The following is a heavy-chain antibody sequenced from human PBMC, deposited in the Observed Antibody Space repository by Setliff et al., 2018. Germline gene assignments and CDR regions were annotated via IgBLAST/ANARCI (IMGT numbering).Heavy chain of an antibody. CDR1: GGSISSSGYY. V-gene: IGHV4-39*01. Sequence: PSETLSLTCTVSGGSISSSGYYWSWIRQPPGKGLEWIGNIYYSGRTYYNPSLKSRVTISVGTSKNQFSLKLTSVTAADTAVYYCAKITGMVGATPYYFDYWGQGTLVTVSS. CDR2: IYYSGRT. J-gene: IGHJ4*02. CDR3: AKITGMVGATPYYFDY. D-gene: IGHD1-26*01.